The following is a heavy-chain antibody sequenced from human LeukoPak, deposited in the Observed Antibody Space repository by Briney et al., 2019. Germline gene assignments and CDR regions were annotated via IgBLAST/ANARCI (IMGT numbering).Heavy chain of an antibody. D-gene: IGHD6-19*01. CDR3: AKDTGSSGPFDY. Sequence: GGPLRLSCAASGFTFDDYAMHWVRQAPGKGLEWVSGISWNSGSIGYADSVKGRFTISRDNAKNSLYLQMNSLRAEDTALYYCAKDTGSSGPFDYWGQGTLVTVSS. V-gene: IGHV3-9*01. CDR1: GFTFDDYA. CDR2: ISWNSGSI. J-gene: IGHJ4*02.